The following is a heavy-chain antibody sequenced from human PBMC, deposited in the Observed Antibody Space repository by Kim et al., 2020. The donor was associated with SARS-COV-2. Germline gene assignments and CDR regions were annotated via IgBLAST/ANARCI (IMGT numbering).Heavy chain of an antibody. Sequence: SETLSLTCAVSGGSISSGGYSWSWIRQPPGKGLEWIGYIYHSGSTYYNPSLKSRVTISVDRSKNQFSLKLSSVTAADTAVYYCARVDRVWSGHRAGYMDVWGKGTTVTVSS. V-gene: IGHV4-30-2*01. D-gene: IGHD3-3*01. CDR2: IYHSGST. CDR1: GGSISSGGYS. CDR3: ARVDRVWSGHRAGYMDV. J-gene: IGHJ6*03.